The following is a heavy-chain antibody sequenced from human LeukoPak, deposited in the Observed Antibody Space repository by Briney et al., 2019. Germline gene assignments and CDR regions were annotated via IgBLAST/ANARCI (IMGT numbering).Heavy chain of an antibody. CDR2: ISGSGGST. J-gene: IGHJ6*02. Sequence: PGGSLRLSCAASGFTFSSYAMSWVRQAPGKGLEWVSAISGSGGSTYYADSVKGRFTISRDNSKNTLYLQMNSLRAEDTSVYYCAKTCSSGWPLLCGMDVWGQGTTVTVSS. V-gene: IGHV3-23*01. CDR3: AKTCSSGWPLLCGMDV. D-gene: IGHD2-2*01. CDR1: GFTFSSYA.